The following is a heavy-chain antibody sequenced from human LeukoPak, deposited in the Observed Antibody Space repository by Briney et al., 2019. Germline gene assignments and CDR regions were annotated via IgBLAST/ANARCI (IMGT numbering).Heavy chain of an antibody. Sequence: PGGALRLSCTASGFTFSSYSMNWGREAPGEGLEWGSYISTGSSTIYYADSVKGRFTISRDNAKNSLYLQMYSLRAEDTAVYYCATYCTSIRCYENVDYWGQGTLVTVSS. D-gene: IGHD2-2*01. J-gene: IGHJ4*02. CDR1: GFTFSSYS. V-gene: IGHV3-48*01. CDR3: ATYCTSIRCYENVDY. CDR2: ISTGSSTI.